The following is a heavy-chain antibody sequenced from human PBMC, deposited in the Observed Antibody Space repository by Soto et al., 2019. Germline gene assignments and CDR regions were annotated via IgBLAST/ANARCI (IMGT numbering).Heavy chain of an antibody. V-gene: IGHV1-2*02. J-gene: IGHJ5*02. D-gene: IGHD6-25*01. CDR2: INANNGGA. CDR1: GYTFTDYH. CDR3: AREGGSETLQPSYNWFDT. Sequence: ASVKVSCKXSGYTFTDYHIHWVRQAPGQGLEFMGWINANNGGAGSAQQFQGRVTVTRDTSITTVYMELSNLRSDDTAVYYCAREGGSETLQPSYNWFDTWGQGTLVTVSS.